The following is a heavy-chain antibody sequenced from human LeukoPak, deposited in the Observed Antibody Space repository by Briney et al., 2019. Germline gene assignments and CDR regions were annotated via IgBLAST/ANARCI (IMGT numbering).Heavy chain of an antibody. Sequence: GGSLRLSCAASGFTFSSYEMNWVRQAPGKGLEWVSYISSSGSTIYYADSVKGRFTISRDNAKNSLYLQMNSLRAEDTAVYYCARGLEEPYRSPFDYWGQGTLVTVSS. CDR3: ARGLEEPYRSPFDY. CDR1: GFTFSSYE. CDR2: ISSSGSTI. D-gene: IGHD1/OR15-1a*01. V-gene: IGHV3-48*03. J-gene: IGHJ4*02.